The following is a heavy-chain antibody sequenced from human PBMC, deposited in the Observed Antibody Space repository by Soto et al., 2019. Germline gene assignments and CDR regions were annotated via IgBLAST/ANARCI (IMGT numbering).Heavy chain of an antibody. J-gene: IGHJ5*02. D-gene: IGHD6-19*01. V-gene: IGHV3-30-3*01. CDR3: ARDREEQWLSYWFDP. Sequence: GGSLRLSCAASGFTFSSYAMHWVRQAPGKGLEWVAVISYDGSNKYYADSVKGRFTISRDNSKNTLYLQMNSLRAEDTAVYYCARDREEQWLSYWFDPWGQGTLVTVSS. CDR2: ISYDGSNK. CDR1: GFTFSSYA.